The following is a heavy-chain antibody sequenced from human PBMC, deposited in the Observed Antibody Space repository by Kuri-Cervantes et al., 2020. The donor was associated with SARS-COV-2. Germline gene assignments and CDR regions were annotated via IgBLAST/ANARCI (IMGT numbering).Heavy chain of an antibody. J-gene: IGHJ4*02. D-gene: IGHD4-17*01. CDR3: ARGASYGDFDY. Sequence: GSLSLPCTVSGGSISSYYWSWIRQPPGKGLEWIGYIYYSGSTNYNPSLKSRVTISVDTSKNQFSLKLSSVTAADTAVYYCARGASYGDFDYWGQGTLVTVSS. V-gene: IGHV4-59*01. CDR2: IYYSGST. CDR1: GGSISSYY.